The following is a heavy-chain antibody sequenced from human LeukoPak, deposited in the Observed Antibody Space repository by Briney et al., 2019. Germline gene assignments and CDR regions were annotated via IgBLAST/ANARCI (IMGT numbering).Heavy chain of an antibody. V-gene: IGHV3-7*01. Sequence: RPGGSLRLSCAASGFTFSAYWMSWFRQAPGKGLEWVANIKLDGSEKYYVDSVKGRFTISRDNAKNSLYLQMNSLRAEDTAVYYCARGGRNLDYWGQGTLVTVSS. CDR3: ARGGRNLDY. J-gene: IGHJ4*02. CDR2: IKLDGSEK. CDR1: GFTFSAYW. D-gene: IGHD2/OR15-2a*01.